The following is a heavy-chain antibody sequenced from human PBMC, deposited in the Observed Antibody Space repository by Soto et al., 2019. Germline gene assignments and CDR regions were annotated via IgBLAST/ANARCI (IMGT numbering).Heavy chain of an antibody. J-gene: IGHJ6*02. CDR2: ISAYNGNT. V-gene: IGHV1-18*01. D-gene: IGHD5-12*01. CDR1: GYTFTSYG. Sequence: QVQLVQSGAEVKKPGASVKVSCKASGYTFTSYGISWVRQAPGQGREWMGWISAYNGNTNYAQKLQGRVTMTTDTSTSTAYMELRSLRSDDTAVYYCVRSMDIVATYYYYGMDVWGQGTTVTVSS. CDR3: VRSMDIVATYYYYGMDV.